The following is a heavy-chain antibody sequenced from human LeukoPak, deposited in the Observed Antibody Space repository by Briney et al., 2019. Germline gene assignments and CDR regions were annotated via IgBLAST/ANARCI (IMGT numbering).Heavy chain of an antibody. J-gene: IGHJ4*02. V-gene: IGHV1-3*01. CDR2: IHAGNGNT. Sequence: ASVKVSCTASGYTFTDFTIHWVRQAPGQRLEWMGWIHAGNGNTKYSQNFQGRVTITRDTSAITATSAITAYMEMSSLRSEDTAVYYCAIVRGWGPFDYWGQGTLVTVSS. CDR3: AIVRGWGPFDY. CDR1: GYTFTDFT. D-gene: IGHD5-12*01.